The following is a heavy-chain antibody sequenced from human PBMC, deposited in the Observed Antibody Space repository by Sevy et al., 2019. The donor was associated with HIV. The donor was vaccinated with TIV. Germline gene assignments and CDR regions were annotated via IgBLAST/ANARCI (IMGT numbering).Heavy chain of an antibody. Sequence: GGYLRLSCAASGFTVSSNYMSWVRQAPGKGLEWVSVIYSGGSTYYADSVKDRFTISRDNSKNTLYLQMNSLRAEDTAVYYCARGRAGPSARSWTFFDYWGQGTLVTVSS. CDR1: GFTVSSNY. V-gene: IGHV3-53*01. J-gene: IGHJ4*02. CDR3: ARGRAGPSARSWTFFDY. CDR2: IYSGGST. D-gene: IGHD6-13*01.